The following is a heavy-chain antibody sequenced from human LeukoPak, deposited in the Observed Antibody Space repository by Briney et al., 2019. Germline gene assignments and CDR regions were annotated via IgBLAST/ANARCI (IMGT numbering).Heavy chain of an antibody. CDR3: ARGESSNAVPGRYYMDV. Sequence: SETLSLTCTVSGGSISSGSYYWSWIRQPAGKGLEWIGRIYTSGSTNYNPSLKSRVTISVDTSKNQFSLKLSSVTAADTAVYYCARGESSNAVPGRYYMDVWGRGTMVTVSS. J-gene: IGHJ6*03. V-gene: IGHV4-61*02. CDR1: GGSISSGSYY. CDR2: IYTSGST. D-gene: IGHD2-15*01.